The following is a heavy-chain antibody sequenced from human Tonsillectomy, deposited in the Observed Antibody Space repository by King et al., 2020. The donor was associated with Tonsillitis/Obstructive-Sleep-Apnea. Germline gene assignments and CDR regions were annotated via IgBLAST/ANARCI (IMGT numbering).Heavy chain of an antibody. D-gene: IGHD6-6*01. Sequence: QLQESGPGLVKPSETLSLTCTVSGVSISSYYWSWIRQPSGKGLEWIGFIYYSGSTNYNPSLKSRVTISVDTSKNQFSLKLSSVTAADTAVYYCARAYSSSSLGRFDYWGQGTLVTVSS. CDR1: GVSISSYY. CDR2: IYYSGST. V-gene: IGHV4-59*01. J-gene: IGHJ4*02. CDR3: ARAYSSSSLGRFDY.